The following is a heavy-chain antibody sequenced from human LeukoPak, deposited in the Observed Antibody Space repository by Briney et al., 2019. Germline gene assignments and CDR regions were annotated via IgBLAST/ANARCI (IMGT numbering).Heavy chain of an antibody. D-gene: IGHD5-18*01. V-gene: IGHV4-34*01. CDR1: GGSFSGYY. CDR2: INHSGST. CDR3: ARDLGDTAMVIGY. J-gene: IGHJ4*02. Sequence: PSETLSLTCAVYGGSFSGYYWSWIRQPPGKGLEWIGEINHSGSTNYNPSLKSRVTISVDTSKNQFSLKLSSVTAADTAVYYCARDLGDTAMVIGYWGQGTLVTVSS.